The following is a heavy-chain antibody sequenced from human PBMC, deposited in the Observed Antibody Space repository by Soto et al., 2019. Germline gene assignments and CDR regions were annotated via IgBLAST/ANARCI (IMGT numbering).Heavy chain of an antibody. CDR2: VSGGGGHT. V-gene: IGHV3-23*01. CDR3: AKASPGGSYFLWSS. D-gene: IGHD1-26*01. J-gene: IGHJ5*02. CDR1: GFTFDDYA. Sequence: EVPLLESGGGLVQPGGSLRLSCAASGFTFDDYAMSWVRQAPEKGLEWVSAVSGGGGHTYYADSVKGRFTISRDNSKNTLYLQMNTLSPGDAAIYYCAKASPGGSYFLWSSWGQGTLVTVSS.